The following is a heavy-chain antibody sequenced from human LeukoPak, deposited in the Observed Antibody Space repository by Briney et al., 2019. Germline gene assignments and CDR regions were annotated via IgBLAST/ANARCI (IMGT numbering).Heavy chain of an antibody. CDR1: GGSISSGSYY. CDR2: IYTSGST. V-gene: IGHV4-61*09. Sequence: SETLSLTCTVSGGSISSGSYYWSWIRQPAGKGLEWIGHIYTSGSTNYSPSLKSRVTISLDTSKNQFSLKLSSMTAADTAVYYCGSLYYDILTGYYPVWGKGTTVTISS. CDR3: GSLYYDILTGYYPV. J-gene: IGHJ6*04. D-gene: IGHD3-9*01.